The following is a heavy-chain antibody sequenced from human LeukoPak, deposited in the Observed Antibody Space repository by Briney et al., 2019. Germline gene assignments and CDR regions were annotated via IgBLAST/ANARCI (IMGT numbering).Heavy chain of an antibody. CDR2: INHSGST. J-gene: IGHJ4*02. CDR1: GGSFSGYY. V-gene: IGHV4-34*01. CDR3: ARGRDYYDSSGYYFY. D-gene: IGHD3-22*01. Sequence: SETLSLTCAVYGGSFSGYYWSWIRQPPGKGLEWIGEINHSGSTNYNPSLKSRVTISVDTSKNQFSLKVSSVTAADTAVYYCARGRDYYDSSGYYFYWGQGTLVTVSS.